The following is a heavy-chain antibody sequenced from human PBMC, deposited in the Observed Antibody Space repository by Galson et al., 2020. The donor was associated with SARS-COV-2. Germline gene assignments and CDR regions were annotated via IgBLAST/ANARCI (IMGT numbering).Heavy chain of an antibody. CDR1: GDSFSGGTYY. J-gene: IGHJ5*02. V-gene: IGHV4-31*03. Sequence: ETSETLSLTCTVSGDSFSGGTYYWSWIRQHPEKGLEWIGYIYYTGSAFYNPSLESRVTMSVDPSKNQFSLKVRSVTAADTAVYYCARLVQQWRIPWSDPWGQGTLVTVSS. D-gene: IGHD6-19*01. CDR2: IYYTGSA. CDR3: ARLVQQWRIPWSDP.